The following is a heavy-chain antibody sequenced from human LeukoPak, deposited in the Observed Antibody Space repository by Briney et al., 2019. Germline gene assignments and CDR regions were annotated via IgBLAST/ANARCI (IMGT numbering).Heavy chain of an antibody. Sequence: GGSLRLSCAASGFMFSTYAMSWVRQAPGKGLEWVSVIYSGGSKYYADSVKGRFTISRDNSKNPLYLQMNSLRAEDTAVYYCARGVPAAMRYYYYYMDVWGKGTTVTVSS. V-gene: IGHV3-53*01. CDR3: ARGVPAAMRYYYYYMDV. CDR1: GFMFSTYA. J-gene: IGHJ6*03. D-gene: IGHD2-2*01. CDR2: IYSGGSK.